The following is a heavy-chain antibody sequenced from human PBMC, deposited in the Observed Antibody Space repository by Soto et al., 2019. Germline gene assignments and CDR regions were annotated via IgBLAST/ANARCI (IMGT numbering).Heavy chain of an antibody. D-gene: IGHD6-13*01. J-gene: IGHJ4*02. CDR2: ISGSGGST. Sequence: PGGSLRLSFAASGFTFSSYAMSWVRQAPGKGLEWVSAISGSGGSTYYADSVKGRFTISRDNSKNTLCLQMNSLRAEDTAVYYCAKRFSSWSRLDYYFDYWGQGTLVTVSS. V-gene: IGHV3-23*01. CDR1: GFTFSSYA. CDR3: AKRFSSWSRLDYYFDY.